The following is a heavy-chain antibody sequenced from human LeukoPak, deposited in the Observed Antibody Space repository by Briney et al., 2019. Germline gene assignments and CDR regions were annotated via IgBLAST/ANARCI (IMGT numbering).Heavy chain of an antibody. D-gene: IGHD4-11*01. Sequence: AASVKVSCKASGYTFTSYDINWVRQATGRGLEWMGWMNPSSGNTGYAQKFQGRVTMTRNTSISTAYMELSSLRSEDTAVYYCARGENFRSTDDVIDYWGQGTLVTVSS. J-gene: IGHJ4*02. V-gene: IGHV1-8*01. CDR1: GYTFTSYD. CDR3: ARGENFRSTDDVIDY. CDR2: MNPSSGNT.